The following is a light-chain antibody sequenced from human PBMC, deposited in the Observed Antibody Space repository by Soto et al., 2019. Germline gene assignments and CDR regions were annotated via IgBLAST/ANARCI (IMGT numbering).Light chain of an antibody. J-gene: IGKJ1*01. CDR2: WAS. CDR1: QTVSHSSNNKNY. V-gene: IGKV4-1*01. Sequence: DIVMTQSPDSLSVSLGERATINCRSSQTVSHSSNNKNYLAWYQQKPGQPPKLLIYWASTRDSGVPDRFSGSGSGTDFTLTISSLQAEDVAVYYCQQYYSTPWTFGQGTKVDIK. CDR3: QQYYSTPWT.